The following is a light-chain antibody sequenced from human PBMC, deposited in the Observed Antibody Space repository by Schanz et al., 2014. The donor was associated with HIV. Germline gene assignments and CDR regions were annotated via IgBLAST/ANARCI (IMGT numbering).Light chain of an antibody. Sequence: DVQMTQSPSSLSASVGDRVTITCRASQSISTFLNWYQQKPGKAPKLLIHAAFSLQSGVPSRFSGSGSGTDFTLIISSLQPEDFGSYYCQETYSTPSITFGQGTRLEIK. CDR2: AAF. CDR1: QSISTF. V-gene: IGKV1-39*01. CDR3: QETYSTPSIT. J-gene: IGKJ5*01.